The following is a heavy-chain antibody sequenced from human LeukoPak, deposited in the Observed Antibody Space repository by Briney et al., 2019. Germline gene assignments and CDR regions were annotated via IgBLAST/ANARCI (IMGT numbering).Heavy chain of an antibody. V-gene: IGHV4-39*07. J-gene: IGHJ5*02. Sequence: SETLSLTCTVSGASISSSSYYWGWIRQPPGKGLEWIGSIYYSGSTYYNPSLKSRVTISVDTSKNQFSLKLSSVTAADTAVYYCARAPPTYYYDSSGYYYVDNWFDPWGQGTLVTVSS. CDR3: ARAPPTYYYDSSGYYYVDNWFDP. CDR2: IYYSGST. D-gene: IGHD3-22*01. CDR1: GASISSSSYY.